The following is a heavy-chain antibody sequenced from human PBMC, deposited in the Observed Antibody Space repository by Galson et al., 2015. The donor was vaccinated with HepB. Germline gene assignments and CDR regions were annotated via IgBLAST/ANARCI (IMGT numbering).Heavy chain of an antibody. D-gene: IGHD3-16*02. CDR3: VKLGHHYVWGSYRYDAFEI. V-gene: IGHV3-23*01. CDR1: GFTFHTYA. Sequence: SLRLSCAASGFTFHTYAMSWVRQVPGKGLEWVSVVSDSGYTTYYEDSVKGRFTISRDNSNNTLSPQMDRLRAEDTAKYSCVKLGHHYVWGSYRYDAFEIWGQGTMVTVSS. J-gene: IGHJ3*02. CDR2: VSDSGYTT.